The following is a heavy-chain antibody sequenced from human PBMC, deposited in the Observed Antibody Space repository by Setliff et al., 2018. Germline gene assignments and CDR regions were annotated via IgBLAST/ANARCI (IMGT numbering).Heavy chain of an antibody. J-gene: IGHJ4*02. D-gene: IGHD1-26*01. V-gene: IGHV3-23*01. CDR2: ISGSGGST. CDR3: ARLRKSTTAIDY. Sequence: GGSLRLSCAASGFTFSSYAMHWVRQAPGRGLEWVSAISGSGGSTYYNPSLKSRVTISVDTSKNQFSLRLSSVTAADTAVYYCARLRKSTTAIDYWGQGTLVTVSS. CDR1: GFTFSSYA.